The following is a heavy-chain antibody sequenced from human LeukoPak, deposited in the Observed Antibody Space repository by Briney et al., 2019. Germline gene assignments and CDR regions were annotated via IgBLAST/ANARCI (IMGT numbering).Heavy chain of an antibody. CDR2: IKQDGSEK. Sequence: GGSLRLSCAASGFTFSSYWMSWVRQAPGKGLEWVANIKQDGSEKYYVDSVKGRFTISRDNAKNSLYLQMNSLRAEDTAVYYCARDSPYDFWSGYPSDAFDIWGQGTMVTVSS. J-gene: IGHJ3*02. CDR3: ARDSPYDFWSGYPSDAFDI. V-gene: IGHV3-7*01. D-gene: IGHD3-3*01. CDR1: GFTFSSYW.